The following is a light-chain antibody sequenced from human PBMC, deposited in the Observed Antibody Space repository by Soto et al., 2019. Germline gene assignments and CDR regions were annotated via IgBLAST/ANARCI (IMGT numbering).Light chain of an antibody. V-gene: IGKV3-11*01. CDR3: QQRSDWPLT. J-gene: IGKJ4*01. Sequence: DIVLTQSPATLSLSPGERATLSCRASQSVSRNLGWYKQKPGQAPRLLIYDASKRAPAIPARFSGRGSGTDFTLIICCLEPEDFAVYYCQQRSDWPLTFGGGTKVDIK. CDR2: DAS. CDR1: QSVSRN.